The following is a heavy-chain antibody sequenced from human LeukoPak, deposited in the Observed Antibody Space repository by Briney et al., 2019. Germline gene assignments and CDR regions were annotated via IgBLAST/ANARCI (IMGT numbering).Heavy chain of an antibody. J-gene: IGHJ4*02. Sequence: PGGSLRLSCAASGFTFSSYDMHWARQATGKGLEWVSAIGTVGDTYYPDSVKGRFTVSRENAKNSFYLQMNSLTAGDTAVYYCARAPSGWLYRIDYWGQGTLVTVSS. CDR1: GFTFSSYD. D-gene: IGHD2-2*02. CDR2: IGTVGDT. V-gene: IGHV3-13*04. CDR3: ARAPSGWLYRIDY.